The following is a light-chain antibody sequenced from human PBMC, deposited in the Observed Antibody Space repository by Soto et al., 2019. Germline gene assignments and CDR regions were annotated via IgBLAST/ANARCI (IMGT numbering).Light chain of an antibody. CDR1: QRISRY. Sequence: DIQMTQSPSSLSASVGGRVTIPSRARQRISRYLAWDQQKPGKAPKLLSYDASTLQSGVPLRFSGSGSGTEFSLTISSLQPEDFATYYCQQLNSYPLTFGQGTRLE. J-gene: IGKJ5*01. CDR3: QQLNSYPLT. V-gene: IGKV1-9*01. CDR2: DAS.